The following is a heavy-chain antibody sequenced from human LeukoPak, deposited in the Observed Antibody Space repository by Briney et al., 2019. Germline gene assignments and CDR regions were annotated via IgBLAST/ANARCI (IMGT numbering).Heavy chain of an antibody. D-gene: IGHD4-23*01. J-gene: IGHJ5*02. CDR3: ARVTVVPPHNWFDP. V-gene: IGHV1-18*01. Sequence: ASVKVSCKAPGGTFSSYAISWVRQAPGQGLEWMGWISAYNGNTNYAQKLQGRVTMTTDTSTSTAYMELRSLTSDDTAVYYCARVTVVPPHNWFDPWGQGTLVTVSS. CDR2: ISAYNGNT. CDR1: GGTFSSYA.